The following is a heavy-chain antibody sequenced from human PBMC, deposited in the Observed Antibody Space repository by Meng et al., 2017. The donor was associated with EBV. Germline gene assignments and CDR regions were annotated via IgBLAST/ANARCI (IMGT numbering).Heavy chain of an antibody. V-gene: IGHV1-69*01. CDR1: GGNFLRDA. Sequence: VDGVWWAGASGKVSCMSSGGNFLRDAISWVRPAPGPGLEWMGELIPMSDAPHYAQKFQGRVTITADESTSTHYMDLSGLRSEDTAVYYCASESGRGFTPDYWGQGTLVTVSS. J-gene: IGHJ4*02. CDR2: LIPMSDAP. CDR3: ASESGRGFTPDY. D-gene: IGHD3-10*01.